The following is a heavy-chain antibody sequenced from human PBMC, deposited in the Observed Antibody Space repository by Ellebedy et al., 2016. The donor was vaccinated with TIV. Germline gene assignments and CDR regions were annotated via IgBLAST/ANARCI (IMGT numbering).Heavy chain of an antibody. CDR2: INSDGSSA. Sequence: GESLKISCAASGFTFSNYWMHWVRQAPGKGLGWVSRINSDGSSATYADSVKGRFTISRDNAKNTLYLQMNSLRAEDTAVYYCASRDTWGQGTLVTVSS. CDR1: GFTFSNYW. V-gene: IGHV3-74*01. D-gene: IGHD3-9*01. J-gene: IGHJ5*02. CDR3: ASRDT.